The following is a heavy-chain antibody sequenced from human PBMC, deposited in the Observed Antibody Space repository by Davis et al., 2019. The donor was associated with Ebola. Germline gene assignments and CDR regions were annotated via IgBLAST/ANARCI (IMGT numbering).Heavy chain of an antibody. CDR1: GGSISSYY. V-gene: IGHV4-59*01. J-gene: IGHJ6*02. Sequence: PSETLSLTCTVSGGSISSYYWSWIRQPPGKGLEWIGYIYYSGSTNYNPSLKSRVTISVDTSKNQFSLKLSSVTAAATAVYYCARGGKPDYYYYYGMDVWGQGTTVTVSS. CDR2: IYYSGST. CDR3: ARGGKPDYYYYYGMDV. D-gene: IGHD3-16*01.